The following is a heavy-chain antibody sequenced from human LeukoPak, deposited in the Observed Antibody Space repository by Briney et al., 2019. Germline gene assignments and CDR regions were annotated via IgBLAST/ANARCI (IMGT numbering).Heavy chain of an antibody. CDR1: GGSFSDYY. J-gene: IGHJ5*02. CDR2: ISHSGST. CDR3: ARAGLSIFGRITPNWFDP. V-gene: IGHV4-34*01. D-gene: IGHD3-3*01. Sequence: SETLSLTCSVYGGSFSDYYWSWIRQPPGKGLEWIGEISHSGSTKFNPSLKSRVTISVDTSRNQFSLNLTSVTAADTAVYYCARAGLSIFGRITPNWFDPWGQGTLVSVSS.